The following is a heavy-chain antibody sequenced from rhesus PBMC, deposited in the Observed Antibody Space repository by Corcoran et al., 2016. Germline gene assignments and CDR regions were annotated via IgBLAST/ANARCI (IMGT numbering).Heavy chain of an antibody. Sequence: QVQLVQSGAEVKKPGASVKLSCKASGYTFTSYYINWVRQAPGQVLEWMGWINPSNGNTGYAPKFQGSVTMTRDTSTSTAYMDLSSLRSEDTAVYYCTRSRITMVVVIEGSFDYWGQGVLVTVSS. D-gene: IGHD3-28*01. CDR3: TRSRITMVVVIEGSFDY. CDR2: INPSNGNT. V-gene: IGHV1S9*01. CDR1: GYTFTSYY. J-gene: IGHJ4*01.